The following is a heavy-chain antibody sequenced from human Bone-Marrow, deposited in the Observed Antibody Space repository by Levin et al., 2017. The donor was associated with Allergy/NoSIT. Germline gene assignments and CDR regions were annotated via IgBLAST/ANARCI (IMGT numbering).Heavy chain of an antibody. V-gene: IGHV4-59*08. Sequence: GSLRLSCTVSGGSISSYYWSWIRQPPGKGLEWIGYIFSNGITNYNPSLKSRVTISVDTSKNQISLKLNSVTAADTAVYYCARHSEWGTGTYYFDYWGQGTLVTVSS. CDR3: ARHSEWGTGTYYFDY. J-gene: IGHJ4*02. CDR1: GGSISSYY. D-gene: IGHD3-16*01. CDR2: IFSNGIT.